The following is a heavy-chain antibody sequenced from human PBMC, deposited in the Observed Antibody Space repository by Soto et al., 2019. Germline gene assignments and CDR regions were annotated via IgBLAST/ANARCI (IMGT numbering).Heavy chain of an antibody. V-gene: IGHV4-59*01. CDR2: IYNSGTT. Sequence: SETLSLTCAVSGDSITINHWNWIRQPPGRGLEWIGYIYNSGTTKYNPSLRSRVIISVDTSKNQLSLKLSSVTAADTAVYYCARVSMSTVSWGFDPWGPGTLVTVSS. CDR3: ARVSMSTVSWGFDP. CDR1: GDSITINH. J-gene: IGHJ5*02. D-gene: IGHD4-4*01.